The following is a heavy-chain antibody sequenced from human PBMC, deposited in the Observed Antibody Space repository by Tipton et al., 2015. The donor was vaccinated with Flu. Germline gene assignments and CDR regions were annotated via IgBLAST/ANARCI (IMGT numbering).Heavy chain of an antibody. CDR3: VKMSDFDY. D-gene: IGHD5-24*01. CDR2: IKQDGSKE. Sequence: GSLRLSCAASGFTFSGYWMSWVRQAPGKGLEWVANIKQDGSKENYVDSVKGRFTISRDNAKNSLYLQMNSLRVEDTAVYYCVKMSDFDYWGQGTLVTVSS. V-gene: IGHV3-7*01. J-gene: IGHJ4*02. CDR1: GFTFSGYW.